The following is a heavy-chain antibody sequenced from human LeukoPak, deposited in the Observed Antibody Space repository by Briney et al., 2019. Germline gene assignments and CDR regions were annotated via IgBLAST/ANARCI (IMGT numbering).Heavy chain of an antibody. CDR2: IKQGGSNK. CDR1: GFTLSSYW. CDR3: AQGPRYCSGDSCYSIDY. D-gene: IGHD2-15*01. V-gene: IGHV3-7*01. Sequence: GGSLRLSCAASGFTLSSYWMSWVRQAPGKGLEWVANIKQGGSNKYYADSVKGRFTISRDNSKNTLYLQVNSLRAEDTAVYYCAQGPRYCSGDSCYSIDYWGQGTLVTVSS. J-gene: IGHJ4*02.